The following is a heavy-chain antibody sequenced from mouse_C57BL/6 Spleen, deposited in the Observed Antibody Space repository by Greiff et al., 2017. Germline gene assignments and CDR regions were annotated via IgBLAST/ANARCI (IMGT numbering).Heavy chain of an antibody. CDR2: INPGSGYT. D-gene: IGHD1-1*01. CDR1: GYTFTSYW. Sequence: QVQLQQSGAELAKPGASVKLSCKASGYTFTSYWMHWVKQRPGQGLEWIGNINPGSGYTKYNQKFKDKATLTADKSSSTAYMQLSSLTYEDSAVYYGARSGATVVESFDNWGQGTTLTVSS. V-gene: IGHV1-7*01. J-gene: IGHJ2*01. CDR3: ARSGATVVESFDN.